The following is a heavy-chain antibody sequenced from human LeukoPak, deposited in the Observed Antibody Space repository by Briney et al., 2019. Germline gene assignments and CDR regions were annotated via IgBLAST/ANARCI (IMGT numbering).Heavy chain of an antibody. D-gene: IGHD1-1*01. CDR3: ASLTTGRRDFDY. J-gene: IGHJ4*02. V-gene: IGHV4-30-2*01. CDR1: GGSISSGGYY. Sequence: SETLSLTCTVSGGSISSGGYYWSWIRQPPGKGLEWIGYIYHSGSTYYNPSLKSRVTISVDTSKNQFSLKLSSVTAADTAVYYCASLTTGRRDFDYWGQGTLVTVSS. CDR2: IYHSGST.